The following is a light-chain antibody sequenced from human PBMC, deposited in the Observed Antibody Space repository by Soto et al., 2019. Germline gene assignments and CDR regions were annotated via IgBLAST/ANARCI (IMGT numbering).Light chain of an antibody. J-gene: IGKJ4*01. CDR2: AAS. CDR1: QTISGW. V-gene: IGKV1-39*01. CDR3: QQSYTAPLT. Sequence: DIQMTQSPSTLPASVGDRVTITCRASQTISGWLAWYQQRPGKAPNLLIFAASTLQSGVPSRFSGSGSGTDFTLTIRSLQPEDFATYYCQQSYTAPLTFGGGTKVDIK.